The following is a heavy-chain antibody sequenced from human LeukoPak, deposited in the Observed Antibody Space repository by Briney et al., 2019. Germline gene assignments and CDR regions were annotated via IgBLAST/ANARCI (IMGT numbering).Heavy chain of an antibody. J-gene: IGHJ6*02. CDR2: MNPNSGNT. CDR3: ARDSAVAGLKYYYGMDV. Sequence: ASVKVSCKASGYTFTSYDINWVRQATGQGLEWMGWMNPNSGNTGYAQKFQGRVTMTRNTSISTAYMELSSLRSEDTAVYYCARDSAVAGLKYYYGMDVWGQGTTVTVSS. V-gene: IGHV1-8*01. CDR1: GYTFTSYD. D-gene: IGHD6-19*01.